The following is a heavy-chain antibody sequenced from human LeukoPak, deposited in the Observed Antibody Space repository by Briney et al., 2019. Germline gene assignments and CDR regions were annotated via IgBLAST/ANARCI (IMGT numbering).Heavy chain of an antibody. CDR3: ARGTGTHYFDY. J-gene: IGHJ4*02. Sequence: SETLSLTCTVSGGSISSSNWWSWVRQPPGKGLEWIGEIYHSGSTNYNPSLKSRVTTSVDKSKNQFSLKLSSVTAADTAVYYCARGTGTHYFDYWGQGTLVTVSS. V-gene: IGHV4-4*02. CDR1: GGSISSSNW. CDR2: IYHSGST. D-gene: IGHD1-14*01.